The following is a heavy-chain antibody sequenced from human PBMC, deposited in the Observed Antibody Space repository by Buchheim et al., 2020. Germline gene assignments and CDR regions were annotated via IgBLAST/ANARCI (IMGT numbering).Heavy chain of an antibody. V-gene: IGHV3-74*03. CDR2: VNNDGSRA. J-gene: IGHJ4*02. D-gene: IGHD4-23*01. CDR3: TRAVVGTYFDS. CDR1: GFSFSSYW. Sequence: EVKLVESGGGYVLRGGSLSLSCEASGFSFSSYWMHWVRQVPGKGLEWVSHVNNDGSRATYADSVKGRFTISRDNARHILYLKMNSLRAEDTAVYYCTRAVVGTYFDSWGQGTL.